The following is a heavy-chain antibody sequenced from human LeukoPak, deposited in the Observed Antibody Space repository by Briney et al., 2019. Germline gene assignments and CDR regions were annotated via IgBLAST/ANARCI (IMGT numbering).Heavy chain of an antibody. D-gene: IGHD3-10*01. J-gene: IGHJ3*02. CDR3: ARHEDDAGGAFDI. Sequence: PSETLSLTCTVSGGSISSYYWSWIRQPPGKGLEWIGYIYYSGSTNYNPSLKSRVTISVDTSKNQFSLKLSSVTAADTAVYYCARHEDDAGGAFDIWGQGTMVTVSS. CDR2: IYYSGST. CDR1: GGSISSYY. V-gene: IGHV4-59*08.